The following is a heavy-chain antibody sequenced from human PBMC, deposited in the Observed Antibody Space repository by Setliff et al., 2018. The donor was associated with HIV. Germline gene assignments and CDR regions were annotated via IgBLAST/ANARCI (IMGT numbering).Heavy chain of an antibody. CDR1: GFTFNSYG. J-gene: IGHJ4*02. Sequence: GGSLRLSCAASGFTFNSYGMHWVRQAPGKGLEWVALIWYDASKKEYADSVKGRFNILRDDSKKTVDLQMNSLRADDTAVYYCVKDVVRFWSGSGALDFWGPGTLVTVSS. CDR2: IWYDASKK. CDR3: VKDVVRFWSGSGALDF. D-gene: IGHD3-3*01. V-gene: IGHV3-33*06.